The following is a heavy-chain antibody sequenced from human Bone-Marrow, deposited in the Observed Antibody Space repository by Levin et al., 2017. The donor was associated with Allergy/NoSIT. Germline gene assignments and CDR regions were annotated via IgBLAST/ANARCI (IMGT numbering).Heavy chain of an antibody. CDR3: ARVLSSRYCSSTSSECGLGYFDY. D-gene: IGHD2-2*01. V-gene: IGHV3-30-3*01. Sequence: GESLKISCAASGFTFSSYAMHWVRQAPGKGLEWVAVISYDGSNKYYADSVKGRFTISRDNSKNTLYLQMNSLRAEDTAVYYCARVLSSRYCSSTSSECGLGYFDYWGQGTLVTVSS. J-gene: IGHJ4*02. CDR1: GFTFSSYA. CDR2: ISYDGSNK.